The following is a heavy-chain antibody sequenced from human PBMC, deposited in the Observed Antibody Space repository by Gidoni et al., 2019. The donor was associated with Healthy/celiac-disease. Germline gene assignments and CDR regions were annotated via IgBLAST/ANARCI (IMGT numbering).Heavy chain of an antibody. D-gene: IGHD3-16*01. CDR3: ARGTHYDYIWGSDLAAPNNDY. V-gene: IGHV1-8*02. CDR2: MNPNSGNT. Sequence: KVSCKASGYTFTSYAINCVRQATGQGLEWMGWMNPNSGNTAYAQKFQGRVTMTRNTSISTAYMELSSLRSEDTAVYYCARGTHYDYIWGSDLAAPNNDYWGQGTLVTVSS. J-gene: IGHJ4*02. CDR1: GYTFTSYA.